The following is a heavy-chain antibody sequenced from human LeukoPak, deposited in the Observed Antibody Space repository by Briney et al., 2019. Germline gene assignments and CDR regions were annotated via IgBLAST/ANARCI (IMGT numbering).Heavy chain of an antibody. CDR2: IKEDGTKK. D-gene: IGHD6-19*01. J-gene: IGHJ4*02. Sequence: GGSLRLSCAASGFTFSRHWMTWVRQAPGKGLEWVANIKEDGTKKNYVDSVKGRFTISRDNAKNSLDLQMNSLRVEDTAVYYCARLGPASSGWPESFDYWGQGTLVTVSS. V-gene: IGHV3-7*03. CDR3: ARLGPASSGWPESFDY. CDR1: GFTFSRHW.